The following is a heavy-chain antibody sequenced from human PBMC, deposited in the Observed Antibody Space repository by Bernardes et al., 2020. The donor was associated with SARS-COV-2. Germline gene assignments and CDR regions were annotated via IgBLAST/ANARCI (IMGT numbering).Heavy chain of an antibody. D-gene: IGHD2-21*01. CDR1: GFTFRNYA. CDR3: AREAIDYRGKSENALDI. CDR2: ISGPGDYP. Sequence: GGSLRLSCAASGFTFRNYAMHWVRQAPGKGLQYVSCISGPGDYPFYANSVKDRFTISRDNSRNTLYLQMGSLRVEDMGVYYCAREAIDYRGKSENALDIWGQGTVVTVSS. V-gene: IGHV3-64*01. J-gene: IGHJ3*02.